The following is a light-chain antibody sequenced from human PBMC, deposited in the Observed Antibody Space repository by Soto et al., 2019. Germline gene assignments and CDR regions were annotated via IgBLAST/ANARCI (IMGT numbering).Light chain of an antibody. Sequence: QSGLTQPACVCLCPGQSITISWNGTSSDVGGYNYVSWYQQHPGKAPKLMIYEVSNRPSGVSNRFSGSKSGNTASLTSSGLQAEDEADYYCSSYTSSSTYVFCTGNKV. CDR2: EVS. J-gene: IGLJ1*01. CDR3: SSYTSSSTYV. CDR1: SSDVGGYNY. V-gene: IGLV2-14*01.